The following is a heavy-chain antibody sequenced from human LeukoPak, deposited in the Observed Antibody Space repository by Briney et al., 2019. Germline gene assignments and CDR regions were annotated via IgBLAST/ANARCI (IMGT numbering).Heavy chain of an antibody. CDR1: GYTFTSYY. CDR2: INPSGGST. V-gene: IGHV1-46*01. D-gene: IGHD1-26*01. J-gene: IGHJ4*02. CDR3: ARSMEWELPFDY. Sequence: ASVXXXCKASGYTFTSYYXHWVRXXPXXGXEXMGIINPSGGSTSYAQKFQGRVTMTRDTSTSTVYMELRSLRSDDTAVYYCARSMEWELPFDYWGQGTLVTVSS.